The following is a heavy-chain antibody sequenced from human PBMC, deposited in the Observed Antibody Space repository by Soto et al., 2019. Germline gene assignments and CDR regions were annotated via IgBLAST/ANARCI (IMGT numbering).Heavy chain of an antibody. CDR1: GVPFNTFA. CDR3: ARAAKRYYDY. CDR2: IIPVFGPA. J-gene: IGHJ4*02. Sequence: VQLVQSGAEVKKPGSSVKVSCKASGVPFNTFAISWVRQAPGQGLEWVGGIIPVFGPAFYAQKFQGRVTITADKSTSTAYLELSSLRSEDTAFYYCARAAKRYYDYWGQGTLVTVSS. V-gene: IGHV1-69*06.